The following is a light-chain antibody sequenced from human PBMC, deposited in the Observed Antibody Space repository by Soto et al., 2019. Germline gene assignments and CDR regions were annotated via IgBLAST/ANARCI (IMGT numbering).Light chain of an antibody. CDR3: QQYNDWPPLP. CDR1: QSVRTN. V-gene: IGKV3-15*01. CDR2: DAS. J-gene: IGKJ4*01. Sequence: KLSAATVSVYKGDRATLSCRASQSVRTNLAWYQVTPGQTPRLLIYDASTRATGVPARFSGTGSGTDFTLTIRSLHSDDFAVYYCQQYNDWPPLPFAGGTKV.